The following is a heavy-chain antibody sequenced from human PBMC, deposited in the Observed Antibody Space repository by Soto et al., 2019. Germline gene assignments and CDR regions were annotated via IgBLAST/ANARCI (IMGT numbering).Heavy chain of an antibody. V-gene: IGHV3-43*01. CDR3: AKDGAAGTREGDYYYYVMDV. D-gene: IGHD6-13*01. CDR1: GFTFDDYT. CDR2: ISWDGGST. Sequence: GGSLRLSCAASGFTFDDYTMHWVRQAPGKGLEWVSLISWDGGSTYYADSVKGRFTISRDNSKNSLYLQMNSLRTEDTALYYCAKDGAAGTREGDYYYYVMDVWGQGTTVTVSS. J-gene: IGHJ6*02.